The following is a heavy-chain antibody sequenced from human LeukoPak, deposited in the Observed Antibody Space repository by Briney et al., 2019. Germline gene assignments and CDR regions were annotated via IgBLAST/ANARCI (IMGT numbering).Heavy chain of an antibody. CDR3: ARDFFPVVDSSWYEIGY. Sequence: PGKSLRLSCAASGFTFNDYAMYWVRQAPGKGLEWLTVISYDGYDQSYADSVRGRFTISRDNSKNTLYLQMDSLRTEDTAVYYCARDFFPVVDSSWYEIGYWGQGTLVTVSS. J-gene: IGHJ4*02. CDR1: GFTFNDYA. CDR2: ISYDGYDQ. V-gene: IGHV3-30-3*01. D-gene: IGHD6-13*01.